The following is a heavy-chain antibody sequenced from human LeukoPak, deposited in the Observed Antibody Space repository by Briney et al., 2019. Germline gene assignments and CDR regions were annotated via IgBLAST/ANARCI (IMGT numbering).Heavy chain of an antibody. CDR2: IYPGDSDT. CDR1: GYSFTSYW. D-gene: IGHD3-10*01. J-gene: IGHJ4*02. Sequence: GASLQISGEGAGYSFTSYWIGWGRPLPGKGLEWMGIIYPGDSDTRYSPSFQGQVTISADKSISTAYLQWSSLKASDTAMYYCARRSDSGSYSYWGQGTLVTVSS. CDR3: ARRSDSGSYSY. V-gene: IGHV5-51*01.